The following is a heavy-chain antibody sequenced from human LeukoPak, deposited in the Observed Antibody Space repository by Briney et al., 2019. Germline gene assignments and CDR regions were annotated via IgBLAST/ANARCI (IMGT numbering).Heavy chain of an antibody. J-gene: IGHJ4*02. CDR2: IRYDGNKE. CDR3: AKDDPFFDY. Sequence: PGGSLRLSCAASRFTFSTYGMRWVRQAPGKGLEWVAFIRYDGNKENYADSVKGRFTISRDNSKNTVYLQMDSLRTEDTAVYYCAKDDPFFDYWGQGTLVTVSS. V-gene: IGHV3-30*02. CDR1: RFTFSTYG.